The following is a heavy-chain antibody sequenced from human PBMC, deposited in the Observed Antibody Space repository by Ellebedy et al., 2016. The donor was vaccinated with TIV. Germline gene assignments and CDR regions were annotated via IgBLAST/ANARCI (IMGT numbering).Heavy chain of an antibody. J-gene: IGHJ4*02. CDR1: SSYY. V-gene: IGHV3-33*01. CDR2: LWYDGTSK. Sequence: SSYYWGWVRQAPGKGLEWVAVLWYDGTSKHYADSAKGRFTISRDNSKNTLYLQMNSLRVEDTAVYYCARGYDIFDYWGQGTLVTVSS. CDR3: ARGYDIFDY. D-gene: IGHD5-12*01.